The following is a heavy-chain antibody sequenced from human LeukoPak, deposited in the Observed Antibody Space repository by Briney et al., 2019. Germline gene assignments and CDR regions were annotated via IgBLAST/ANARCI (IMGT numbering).Heavy chain of an antibody. CDR3: SKDLTSDFGGDLDP. CDR2: ISFDGSQK. CDR1: GFTFSNYG. V-gene: IGHV3-30*02. J-gene: IGHJ5*02. Sequence: GGSLRLSCAASGFTFSNYGMHWVRQAPGKGLGLVALISFDGSQKYYADSVKGRFTISRDNSKSTVYLQMNSLRVEDAAVYYCSKDLTSDFGGDLDPWGQGTLVTVSS. D-gene: IGHD3-10*01.